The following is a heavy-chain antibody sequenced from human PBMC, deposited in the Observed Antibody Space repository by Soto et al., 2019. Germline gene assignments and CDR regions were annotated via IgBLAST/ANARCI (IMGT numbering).Heavy chain of an antibody. CDR1: GFTFNIHG. Sequence: GXSLELACAASGFTFNIHGMHWFRQVPGKGLVWVSRIDTDGTGSSYADSVKGRFTISRDNAENTLYLQMNSLRAEGTGLYYCARSRGYTYGPGDYWGQGTLVTVSS. CDR3: ARSRGYTYGPGDY. D-gene: IGHD5-18*01. CDR2: IDTDGTGS. J-gene: IGHJ4*02. V-gene: IGHV3-74*01.